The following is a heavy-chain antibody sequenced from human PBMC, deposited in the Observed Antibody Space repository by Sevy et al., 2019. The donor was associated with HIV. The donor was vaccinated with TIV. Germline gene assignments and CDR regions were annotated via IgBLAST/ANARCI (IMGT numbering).Heavy chain of an antibody. CDR2: ISSSSSTI. J-gene: IGHJ6*02. D-gene: IGHD6-13*01. V-gene: IGHV3-48*02. CDR1: GFTFSSYS. Sequence: GSLRLSCAASGFTFSSYSMNWVRQAPGKGLEWVSYISSSSSTIYYADSVKGRFTISRDNAKNSLYLQMNSLRDEDTAVYYCARDGTAAGTGVRYYYYYGMDVWGQGTTVTVSS. CDR3: ARDGTAAGTGVRYYYYYGMDV.